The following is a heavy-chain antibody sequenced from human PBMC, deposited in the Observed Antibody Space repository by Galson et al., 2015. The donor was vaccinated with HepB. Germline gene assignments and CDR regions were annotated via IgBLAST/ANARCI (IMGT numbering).Heavy chain of an antibody. CDR1: GFTFSSYG. Sequence: SLRLSCAASGFTFSSYGMHWVRQAPGKGLEWVAVIWYDGSNKYYADSVKGRFTISRDNSKNTVYLQMNSLRAEDTAVYCCARELYDSSGYPFDYWGQGTLVTVSS. CDR2: IWYDGSNK. D-gene: IGHD3-22*01. J-gene: IGHJ4*02. V-gene: IGHV3-33*01. CDR3: ARELYDSSGYPFDY.